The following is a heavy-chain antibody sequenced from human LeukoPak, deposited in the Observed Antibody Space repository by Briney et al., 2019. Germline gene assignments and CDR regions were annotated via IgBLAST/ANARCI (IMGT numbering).Heavy chain of an antibody. CDR3: AKYGMTTVTYIDY. D-gene: IGHD4-17*01. Sequence: GGSLRLSCAASGFTFSSYGLHWVRQAPGKGLEWVAVISYDGSIKYYADTVMGRFTISRDSSKNTLYLQMNSLRAEDTAVYYCAKYGMTTVTYIDYWGQGTLVTVSS. CDR2: ISYDGSIK. CDR1: GFTFSSYG. V-gene: IGHV3-30*18. J-gene: IGHJ4*02.